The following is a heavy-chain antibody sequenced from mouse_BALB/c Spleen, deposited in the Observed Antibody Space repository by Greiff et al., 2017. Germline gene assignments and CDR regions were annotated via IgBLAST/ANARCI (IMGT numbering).Heavy chain of an antibody. CDR2: INPSTGYT. V-gene: IGHV1-7*01. CDR3: AHGYYDFDV. D-gene: IGHD2-3*01. J-gene: IGHJ1*01. Sequence: QVQLQQSGAELAKPGASVKMSCKASGYTFTSYWMHWVKQRPGQGLEWIGYINPSTGYTEYNQKFKDKATLTADKSSSTAYMQLSSLTSEDSAVYYCAHGYYDFDVWGAGTTVTVSS. CDR1: GYTFTSYW.